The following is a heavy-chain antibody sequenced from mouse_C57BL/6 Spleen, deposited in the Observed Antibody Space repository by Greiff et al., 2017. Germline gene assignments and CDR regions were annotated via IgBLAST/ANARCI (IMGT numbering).Heavy chain of an antibody. V-gene: IGHV1-53*01. CDR2: INPSNGGT. Sequence: VQLQQSGTELVKPGASVKLSCKASGYTFTSYWMHWVKQRPGQGLEWIGNINPSNGGTNYNEKFKSKATLTVDKSSSTAYMQLSSLTSEDSAVYYCARWRDGSDYAMDYWGQGTSVTVSS. J-gene: IGHJ4*01. D-gene: IGHD1-1*01. CDR3: ARWRDGSDYAMDY. CDR1: GYTFTSYW.